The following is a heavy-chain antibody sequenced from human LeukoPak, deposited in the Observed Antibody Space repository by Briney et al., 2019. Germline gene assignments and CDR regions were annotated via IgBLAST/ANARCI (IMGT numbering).Heavy chain of an antibody. CDR3: ARDQYNYGYVSWFDP. CDR2: ISESGSAI. D-gene: IGHD5-18*01. CDR1: EFTFSSYE. V-gene: IGHV3-48*03. Sequence: GGSLSLSCAATEFTFSSYEMNWVRLATGKGLEWVSYISESGSAIYYADSVKGRFTISRDNAKNSLYLQMNSLRAEDTAVYYCARDQYNYGYVSWFDPWGQGTLVTVSS. J-gene: IGHJ5*02.